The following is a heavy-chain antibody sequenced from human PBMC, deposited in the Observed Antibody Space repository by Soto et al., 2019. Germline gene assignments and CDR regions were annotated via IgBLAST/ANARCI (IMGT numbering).Heavy chain of an antibody. Sequence: GESLKISCEASGYMFPIYHISWVRQMAGKGLEWVGKIDPSDSRTMYRPSSRARITISVDKSINTAYLEWGRLKASDTAMYYCARNESNGDFDFWGQGTQVTLSS. CDR1: GYMFPIYH. V-gene: IGHV5-10-1*01. CDR2: IDPSDSRT. D-gene: IGHD2-8*01. J-gene: IGHJ4*02. CDR3: ARNESNGDFDF.